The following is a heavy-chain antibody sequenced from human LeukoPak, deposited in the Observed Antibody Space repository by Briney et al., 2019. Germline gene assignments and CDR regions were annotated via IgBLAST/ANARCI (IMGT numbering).Heavy chain of an antibody. Sequence: PGGSLRLSCAASGFTFSTYGMHWVRQTPAKGLEWVAFIRYDGSNKNYADSVKGRFTFSRDNSKNTVYLQMNSLRAEDTAVYYCAKDRYCDNGVCSGSFDYWGQGTRVTVSS. D-gene: IGHD2-8*01. CDR3: AKDRYCDNGVCSGSFDY. V-gene: IGHV3-30*02. J-gene: IGHJ4*02. CDR2: IRYDGSNK. CDR1: GFTFSTYG.